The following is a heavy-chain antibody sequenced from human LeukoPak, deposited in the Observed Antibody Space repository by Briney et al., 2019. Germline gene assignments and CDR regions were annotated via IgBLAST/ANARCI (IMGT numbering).Heavy chain of an antibody. Sequence: GGSLRLSCAASGFTFSGSAMHWVRQASGKGLEWVGRIRSKANSYATAYAASVKGRFTISRDDSKNTAYLQMNSLKTEDTAVYYCTRHPVAAANYGMDVWGQGTTVTVPS. V-gene: IGHV3-73*01. CDR1: GFTFSGSA. CDR3: TRHPVAAANYGMDV. J-gene: IGHJ6*02. D-gene: IGHD6-13*01. CDR2: IRSKANSYAT.